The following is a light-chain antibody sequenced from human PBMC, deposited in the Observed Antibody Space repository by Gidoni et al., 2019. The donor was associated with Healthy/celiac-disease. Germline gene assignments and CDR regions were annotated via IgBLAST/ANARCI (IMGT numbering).Light chain of an antibody. J-gene: IGLJ3*02. CDR2: EVS. Sequence: QSALTQSASVSVSPGQPITTSCTGTSSDVGSYNLVSWYQQHPGKAPKLMIYEVSKRPSGVSNRFSGSKSGNTASLTISGLQAEDEADYYCCSYAGSSTWVFGGGTKLTVL. CDR1: SSDVGSYNL. V-gene: IGLV2-23*02. CDR3: CSYAGSSTWV.